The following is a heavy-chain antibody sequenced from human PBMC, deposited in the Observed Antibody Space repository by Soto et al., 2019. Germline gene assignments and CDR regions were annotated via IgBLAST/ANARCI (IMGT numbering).Heavy chain of an antibody. CDR2: IDSGGST. CDR1: GFTVSSNY. V-gene: IGHV3-53*01. CDR3: AKDSDYYGSGSYYENDY. J-gene: IGHJ4*02. D-gene: IGHD3-10*01. Sequence: PGGSLRLSCAASGFTVSSNYMSWVRQAPGKGLEWVSVIDSGGSTYYADSVKGRFTISRDNSKNTLYLQMNSLRAEDTAVYYCAKDSDYYGSGSYYENDYWGQGTLVTVSS.